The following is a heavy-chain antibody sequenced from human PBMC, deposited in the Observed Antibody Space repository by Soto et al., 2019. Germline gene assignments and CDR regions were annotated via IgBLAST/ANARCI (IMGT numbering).Heavy chain of an antibody. D-gene: IGHD3-22*01. CDR3: ARGRRTYYYDGDY. CDR2: IWYDGSNK. V-gene: IGHV3-33*01. Sequence: GGSLRLSCAASGFTFSSYGMHWVRQAPGKGLEWVAVIWYDGSNKYYADSVKGRFTISRDNSKNTLYLQMNSLRAEDTAVYYCARGRRTYYYDGDYWGQGTLVTVSS. CDR1: GFTFSSYG. J-gene: IGHJ4*02.